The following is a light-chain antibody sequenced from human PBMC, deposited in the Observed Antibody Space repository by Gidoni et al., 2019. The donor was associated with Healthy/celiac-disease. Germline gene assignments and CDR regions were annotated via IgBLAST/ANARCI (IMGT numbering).Light chain of an antibody. CDR2: GPS. V-gene: IGKV3-20*01. Sequence: DIVLTQSPGTLSLSQGERATLSCRASQSVSSSYLAWYQQKPGQAPRLLIYGPSSRATGIPDRFSGSGSGTDFTLTISRLEPEDFAVYYCQQYGSSPLTFGGGTKVEIK. CDR1: QSVSSSY. CDR3: QQYGSSPLT. J-gene: IGKJ4*01.